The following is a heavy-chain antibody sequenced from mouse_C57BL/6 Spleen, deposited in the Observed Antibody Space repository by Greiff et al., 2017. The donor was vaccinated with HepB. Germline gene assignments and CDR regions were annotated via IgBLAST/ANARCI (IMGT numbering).Heavy chain of an antibody. V-gene: IGHV5-17*01. J-gene: IGHJ3*01. CDR1: GFTFSDYG. D-gene: IGHD2-4*01. Sequence: EVQGVESGGGLVKPGGSLKLSCAASGFTFSDYGMHWVRQAPEKGLEWVAYISSGSSTIYYADTVKGRFTISRDNAKNTLFLQMTSLRSEDTAMYYCARREVLYYDYDEGFAYWGQGTLVTVSA. CDR2: ISSGSSTI. CDR3: ARREVLYYDYDEGFAY.